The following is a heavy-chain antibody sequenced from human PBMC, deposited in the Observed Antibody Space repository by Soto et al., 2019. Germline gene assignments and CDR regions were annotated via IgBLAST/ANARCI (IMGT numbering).Heavy chain of an antibody. Sequence: PGGSLILSCAASEFTFSTYPMHWVRQAPGKGLEWVAVISHDEGNKYYGDSMKGRFTISRDNSKNTLYLQMNSLRGDDTAVYYCARGASDWWGGYPAIHFFDSWGQGNLVTVYS. CDR3: ARGASDWWGGYPAIHFFDS. D-gene: IGHD5-12*01. J-gene: IGHJ4*02. CDR1: EFTFSTYP. CDR2: ISHDEGNK. V-gene: IGHV3-30-3*01.